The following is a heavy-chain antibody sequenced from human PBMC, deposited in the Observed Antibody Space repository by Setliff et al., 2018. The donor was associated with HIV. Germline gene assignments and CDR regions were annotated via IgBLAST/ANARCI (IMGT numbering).Heavy chain of an antibody. CDR3: ASARIPTGGVSTSLDF. V-gene: IGHV3-30*02. CDR2: IRYDGTTD. CDR1: GFTFSSFD. Sequence: GGSLRLSCAASGFTFSSFDMHWVRQAPGKGLEWVAGIRYDGTTDVYADSVKGRFTISRDNSKNTVHLQVNSLRPGDTAVYYCASARIPTGGVSTSLDFWGQGTLVTISS. D-gene: IGHD3-3*01. J-gene: IGHJ4*02.